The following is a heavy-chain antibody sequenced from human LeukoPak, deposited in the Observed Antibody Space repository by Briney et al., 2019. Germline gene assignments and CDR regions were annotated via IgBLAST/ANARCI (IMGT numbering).Heavy chain of an antibody. Sequence: ASVKVSCKASGYTFTGYYMHWVRQAPGQGLEWMGWINPNSGGTNYAQKFQGRVTMTRDTSISTAYMELSRLRSDDTAVYYCARFSYGDSSGYYWFYYWGQGTLVTVSS. CDR3: ARFSYGDSSGYYWFYY. CDR2: INPNSGGT. CDR1: GYTFTGYY. D-gene: IGHD3-22*01. V-gene: IGHV1-2*02. J-gene: IGHJ4*02.